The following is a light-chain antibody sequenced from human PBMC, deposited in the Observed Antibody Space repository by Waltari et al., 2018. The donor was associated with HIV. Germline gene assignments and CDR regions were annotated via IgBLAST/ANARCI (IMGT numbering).Light chain of an antibody. CDR3: QQYYSTPWT. Sequence: DMEMTQFPDSLTVSLNERATINCKSSQSVLYSSNNKNYLAWYQQKPGQPPKLLIYWASTRESGVPDRFSGSGSGTDFTLTISSLQAEDVAVYYCQQYYSTPWTFGQGTKMEI. CDR2: WAS. CDR1: QSVLYSSNNKNY. V-gene: IGKV4-1*01. J-gene: IGKJ1*01.